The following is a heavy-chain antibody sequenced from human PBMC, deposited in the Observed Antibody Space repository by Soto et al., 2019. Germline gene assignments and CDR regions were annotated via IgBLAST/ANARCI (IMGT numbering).Heavy chain of an antibody. CDR2: IIPIFGTA. D-gene: IGHD3-9*01. Sequence: ASVKVYCKTSGGTFSSYAISWVRQAPGQRIERKRGIIPIFGTANYAQKIQGRVTITADESTSTAYMELSSLRSEDTAVYYCARDELRYFDWSPHAPYYYGMDVWGQGTTVTVSS. V-gene: IGHV1-69*13. J-gene: IGHJ6*02. CDR1: GGTFSSYA. CDR3: ARDELRYFDWSPHAPYYYGMDV.